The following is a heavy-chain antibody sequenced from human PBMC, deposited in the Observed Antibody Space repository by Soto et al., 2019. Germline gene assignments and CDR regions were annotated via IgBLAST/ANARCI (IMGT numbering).Heavy chain of an antibody. V-gene: IGHV5-51*01. J-gene: IGHJ6*02. CDR1: GYRFTSDW. CDR2: IYPGDSDT. Sequence: PGESLKISCKGAGYRFTSDWIGWVRQMPGKGLEWRGIIYPGDSDTRYSRSFQGQVTISADKSISTAYLQWSSLKASDTEMYYCARHRRLRGGVGATNYYYYVMDVWGQGTTVPVSS. CDR3: ARHRRLRGGVGATNYYYYVMDV. D-gene: IGHD1-26*01.